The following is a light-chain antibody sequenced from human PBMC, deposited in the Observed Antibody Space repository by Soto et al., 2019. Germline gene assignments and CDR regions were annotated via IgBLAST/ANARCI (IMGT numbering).Light chain of an antibody. Sequence: EIVMTQSPATLSVSPGERATLSCRASQSVSSNLAWYQQKPGQAPRRLIYGASTRATGIPARFSGSGSGTEVTLTISSLQSEDFAVYYCQQYNNWPPMAFGQGTKVEIK. CDR2: GAS. V-gene: IGKV3-15*01. CDR1: QSVSSN. CDR3: QQYNNWPPMA. J-gene: IGKJ1*01.